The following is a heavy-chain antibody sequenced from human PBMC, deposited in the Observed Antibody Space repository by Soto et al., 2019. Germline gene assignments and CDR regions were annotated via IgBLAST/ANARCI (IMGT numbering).Heavy chain of an antibody. J-gene: IGHJ4*02. D-gene: IGHD6-19*01. CDR1: GGSISSYY. CDR3: ARGASYSSGWYGYFDY. Sequence: SETLSLTCTVSGGSISSYYWSWIRQPPGKGLEWIGYIYYSGSTNYNPSLKSRVTISVDTSKNQFSLKLSSVTAADTAVYYCARGASYSSGWYGYFDYWGQGTLVTVSS. CDR2: IYYSGST. V-gene: IGHV4-59*01.